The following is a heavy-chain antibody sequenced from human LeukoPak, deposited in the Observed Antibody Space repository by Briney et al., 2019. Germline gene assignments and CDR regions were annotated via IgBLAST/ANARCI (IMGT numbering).Heavy chain of an antibody. V-gene: IGHV3-30*03. CDR3: ARGGGWSHFDY. D-gene: IGHD6-19*01. CDR1: GFTFSSYG. CDR2: ISYDGSNK. J-gene: IGHJ4*02. Sequence: PGRSLRLSWAASGFTFSSYGMHWVRQAPGKGLEWVAVISYDGSNKYYADSVKGRFTTSRDNPKNTLYLQMSRLRVEDTAVYYCARGGGWSHFDYWGQGTLVTVSS.